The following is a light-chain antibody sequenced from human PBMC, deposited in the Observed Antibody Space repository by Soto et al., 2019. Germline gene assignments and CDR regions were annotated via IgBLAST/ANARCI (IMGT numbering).Light chain of an antibody. Sequence: DIQLTQSPSFLSASVGDRVTITCRASQGISSYLAWYQQKPGKAPKLLIYAASTLQGGVPSRFSGSGSGTEFTLTISSLQPDDFATYYCQQTYSTPGWTFGQGTKVDI. CDR3: QQTYSTPGWT. J-gene: IGKJ1*01. CDR2: AAS. V-gene: IGKV1-9*01. CDR1: QGISSY.